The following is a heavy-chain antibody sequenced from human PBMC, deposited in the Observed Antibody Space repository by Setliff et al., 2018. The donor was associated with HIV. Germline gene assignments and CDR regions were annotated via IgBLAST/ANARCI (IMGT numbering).Heavy chain of an antibody. CDR1: GGSFSTYY. D-gene: IGHD5-18*01. CDR3: ARGGGPDTNFDL. V-gene: IGHV4-4*07. J-gene: IGHJ4*02. CDR2: IYSSGNT. Sequence: PSETLSLTCTVSGGSFSTYYWTWIRQPAGEGLEWIGRIYSSGNTNYNPSLESRVTTSVDTSKNQLSLRLSSVTAADTAVYYCARGGGPDTNFDLWGQGTLVTVS.